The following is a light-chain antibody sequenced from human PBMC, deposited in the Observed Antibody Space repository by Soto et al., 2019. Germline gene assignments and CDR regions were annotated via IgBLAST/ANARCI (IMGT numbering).Light chain of an antibody. CDR3: QQRSTSPST. V-gene: IGKV3-11*01. CDR1: QSASGY. J-gene: IGKJ4*01. CDR2: DAS. Sequence: EIVLTQSPATLSLSPGNRATLSCRASQSASGYLAWYQQKPGQAPRLLIYDASNRSTGIPARFSGSGSGTDFTLTITSLEPEDFAVYYCQQRSTSPSTFGGGTKVEI.